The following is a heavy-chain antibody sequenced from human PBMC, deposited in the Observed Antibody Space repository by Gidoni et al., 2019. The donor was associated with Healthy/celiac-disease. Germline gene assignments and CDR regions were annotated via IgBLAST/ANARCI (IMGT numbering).Heavy chain of an antibody. D-gene: IGHD2-15*01. V-gene: IGHV4-59*01. CDR1: GGSISSYY. J-gene: IGHJ6*03. Sequence: QVQLQESGPGLVKPSETLSLTCTVSGGSISSYYWSWIRQPPGKGLEWMGYIYYSGSTNYNPSLKSRVTISVDTSKNQFSLKLSSVTAADTAVYYCARRKSGCSGGSCYSYYYYMDVWGKGTTVTVSS. CDR3: ARRKSGCSGGSCYSYYYYMDV. CDR2: IYYSGST.